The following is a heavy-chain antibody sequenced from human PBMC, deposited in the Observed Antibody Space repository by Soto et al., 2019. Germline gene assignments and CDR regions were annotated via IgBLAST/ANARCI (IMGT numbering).Heavy chain of an antibody. CDR2: ISSSSSYI. Sequence: EVQLVESGGGLVKPGGSLRLSCAASGFTFRSYSMNWVRQAPGKGLEWVSSISSSSSYIYYADSVKGRFTISRDNAKDSLYLQMNSLRAEDTAVYYCAREGDSSGWYGRGDAFDIWGQGTMVTVSS. V-gene: IGHV3-21*01. CDR3: AREGDSSGWYGRGDAFDI. D-gene: IGHD6-19*01. J-gene: IGHJ3*02. CDR1: GFTFRSYS.